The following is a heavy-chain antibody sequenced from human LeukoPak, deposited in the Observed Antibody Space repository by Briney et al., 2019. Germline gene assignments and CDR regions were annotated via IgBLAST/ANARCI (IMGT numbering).Heavy chain of an antibody. V-gene: IGHV3-74*01. J-gene: IGHJ5*02. CDR3: ARGTVTTVDP. CDR2: INSDGSST. CDR1: GFTFSSYW. D-gene: IGHD4-17*01. Sequence: GGSLRLSCAASGFTFSSYWMYWVRQAPGKRLVWVSRINSDGSSTSYADSVKGRFTISRDNAKNTLYLQMNSLRAEDTAVYYCARGTVTTVDPWGQGTLVTVSS.